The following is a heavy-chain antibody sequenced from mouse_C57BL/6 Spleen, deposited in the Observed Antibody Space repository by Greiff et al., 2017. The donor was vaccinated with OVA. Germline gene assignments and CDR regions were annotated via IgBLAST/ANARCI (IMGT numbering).Heavy chain of an antibody. CDR1: GFSLTSYG. Sequence: VQLQQSGPGLVAPSQSLSITCTVSGFSLTSYGVHWVHQPPGKGLEWLVVIWSDGSTTYNSALKSRLSISKDNSKSQAFLKMNSLQTDDTAMYYCARHGTLRYHAMDYWGQGTSVTVSS. D-gene: IGHD1-1*01. CDR3: ARHGTLRYHAMDY. V-gene: IGHV2-6-1*01. CDR2: IWSDGST. J-gene: IGHJ4*01.